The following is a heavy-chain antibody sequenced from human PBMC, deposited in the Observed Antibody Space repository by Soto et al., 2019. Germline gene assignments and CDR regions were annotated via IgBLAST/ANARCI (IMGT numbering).Heavy chain of an antibody. Sequence: PGGSLRLSCAASGFTYTRYSMNWVRQAPGKGLEWVSSISSTTNYIYYGDSMKGRFTISRDNAKNSLYLEMNSLRAEDTAVYYCARESEDLTSNFDYWGQGTLVTLSS. J-gene: IGHJ4*02. V-gene: IGHV3-21*06. CDR3: ARESEDLTSNFDY. CDR2: ISSTTNYI. CDR1: GFTYTRYS.